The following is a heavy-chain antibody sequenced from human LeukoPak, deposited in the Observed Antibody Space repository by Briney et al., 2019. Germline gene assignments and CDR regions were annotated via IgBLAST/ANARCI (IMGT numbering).Heavy chain of an antibody. D-gene: IGHD3-3*01. Sequence: GGSLRLSCAASGFTFSSYSMNWVRQAPGKGLEWVSSISSSSSYIYYADSVKGRFTISRDNAKNSLYLQMNSLRAEDTAVYYCARDSSLRFLEWLFGTSPSDVWGQGTTVTVSS. CDR1: GFTFSSYS. CDR3: ARDSSLRFLEWLFGTSPSDV. CDR2: ISSSSSYI. J-gene: IGHJ6*02. V-gene: IGHV3-21*01.